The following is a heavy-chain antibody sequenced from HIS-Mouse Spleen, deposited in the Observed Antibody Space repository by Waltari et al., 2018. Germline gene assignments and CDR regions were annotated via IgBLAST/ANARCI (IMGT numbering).Heavy chain of an antibody. J-gene: IGHJ4*02. Sequence: VQLVQSGAEGKKPGASVKVSCKASGYTFTSYDTHRVRQATGQGLEWMGWMNPNSGNTGYAQKFQGRVTMTRNTSISTAYMELSSLRSEDTAVYYCARGHDYSNYFDYWGQGTLVTVSS. CDR1: GYTFTSYD. D-gene: IGHD4-4*01. CDR2: MNPNSGNT. CDR3: ARGHDYSNYFDY. V-gene: IGHV1-8*01.